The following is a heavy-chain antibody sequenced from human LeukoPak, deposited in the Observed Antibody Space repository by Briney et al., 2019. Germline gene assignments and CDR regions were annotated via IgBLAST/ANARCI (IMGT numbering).Heavy chain of an antibody. D-gene: IGHD4-11*01. CDR1: GGSFSGFL. CDR3: ARGETEMSTVTTFFDY. CDR2: INHSGST. J-gene: IGHJ4*02. V-gene: IGHV4-34*01. Sequence: PSETLSLTCAVYGGSFSGFLWSWIRQPPGKGLEWIGEINHSGSTNYNPSLKSRVTMSVDTSKNHFSLKLNSVTAADRGVYYCARGETEMSTVTTFFDYWSQGTLVTVSS.